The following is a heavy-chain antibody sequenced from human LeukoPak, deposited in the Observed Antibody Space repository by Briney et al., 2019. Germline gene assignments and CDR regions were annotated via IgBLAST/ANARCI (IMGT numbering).Heavy chain of an antibody. CDR1: GFTVSSNY. D-gene: IGHD3-22*01. CDR3: ARNYYDSSGYYPVGY. CDR2: IYSGGST. Sequence: GGSLRLSCAASGFTVSSNYMSWVRQAPGKGLEWVSVIYSGGSTYYADSVKGRFTISRDNSKNTLYLQMNSLRAEDTAVYYCARNYYDSSGYYPVGYWGQGTLVTVSS. J-gene: IGHJ4*02. V-gene: IGHV3-53*01.